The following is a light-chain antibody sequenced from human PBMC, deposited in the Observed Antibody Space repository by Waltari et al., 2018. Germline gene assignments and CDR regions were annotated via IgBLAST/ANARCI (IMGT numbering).Light chain of an antibody. V-gene: IGKV6-21*02. Sequence: EIVLTQSPDFQSVTSKEKVTITCRASHNIGTTSHWYQQQPDQSPNLLIKYASQSISGVPSRFSGSGSGTVFPLTSNGLEADDAATYYCHHIINLPFTFGQGTRLEIK. CDR3: HHIINLPFT. J-gene: IGKJ5*01. CDR2: YAS. CDR1: HNIGTT.